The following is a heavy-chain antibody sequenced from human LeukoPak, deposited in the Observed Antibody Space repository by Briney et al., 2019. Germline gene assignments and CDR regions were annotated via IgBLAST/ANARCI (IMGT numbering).Heavy chain of an antibody. D-gene: IGHD3-22*01. J-gene: IGHJ3*02. CDR1: GFTFNNAW. CDR2: IKSKTDGGTI. CDR3: ARDMYYDSSSAFDI. V-gene: IGHV3-15*01. Sequence: GGSLRLSCAASGFTFNNAWMSWVRQAPGEGLEWVGRIKSKTDGGTIDYAAPVKGRFTISRDDSKNTLYLQMNSLRAEDTAVYYCARDMYYDSSSAFDIWGQGTWSPSLQ.